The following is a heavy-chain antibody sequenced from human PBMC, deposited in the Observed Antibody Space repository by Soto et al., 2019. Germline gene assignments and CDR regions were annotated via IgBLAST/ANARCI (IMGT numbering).Heavy chain of an antibody. CDR2: IIPLFGTA. V-gene: IGHV1-69*06. CDR3: AREVSYGTQRYYFDN. J-gene: IGHJ4*02. D-gene: IGHD5-18*01. Sequence: QVQLVQSGAEVKKPGSSVKVSCKASGGTFSSYAINWVRQAPGQGLEWMGGIIPLFGTANHAQKFQGRVTIAADKSTSTAYMELSSLRSEDTAVYYCAREVSYGTQRYYFDNWGQGTLVTVSS. CDR1: GGTFSSYA.